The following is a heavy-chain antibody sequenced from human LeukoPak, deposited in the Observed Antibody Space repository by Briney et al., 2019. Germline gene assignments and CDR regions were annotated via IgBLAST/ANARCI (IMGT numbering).Heavy chain of an antibody. CDR1: GYIFTDYY. CDR2: INSYNGNT. D-gene: IGHD3-22*01. CDR3: ARQITMIVVVINDPFDI. V-gene: IGHV1-18*04. J-gene: IGHJ3*02. Sequence: ASVKVSCKASGYIFTDYYIHWVRQAPGQGLEWVGWINSYNGNTNYAQKLQGRVTLTTDTSTSTAYMELRSLRSDDTAVYYCARQITMIVVVINDPFDIWGQGTMVTVSS.